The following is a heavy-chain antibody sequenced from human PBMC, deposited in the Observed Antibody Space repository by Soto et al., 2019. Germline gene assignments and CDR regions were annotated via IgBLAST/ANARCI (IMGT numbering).Heavy chain of an antibody. J-gene: IGHJ6*02. CDR2: ISGYNGNT. D-gene: IGHD3-10*01. V-gene: IGHV1-18*01. CDR1: GYAFTSYG. Sequence: QVHLVQSGAEVKKPGASVKVSCRASGYAFTSYGISWVRQAPGQGLEWMGWISGYNGNTNYAQKLQGRVTMTTDTSTNTAYMELRSLRSDDTAVYYCARDVIIWFGELQHYAMDVWGQGTTVTVSS. CDR3: ARDVIIWFGELQHYAMDV.